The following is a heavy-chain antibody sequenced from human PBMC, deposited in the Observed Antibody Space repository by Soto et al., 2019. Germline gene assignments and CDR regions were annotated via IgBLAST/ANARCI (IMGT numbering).Heavy chain of an antibody. J-gene: IGHJ6*02. Sequence: QVQLQQWGAGLLKPSETLSLTCVVNGGSFSGYYWSWVRQPPGKGLEWIGEINHSGITDSSPPLKSRVTISVDASRSEFSLNLTSVTAADTAVYYCARGRSSVPDRRGIGYYGLDVWGQGTTVTVS. CDR3: ARGRSSVPDRRGIGYYGLDV. V-gene: IGHV4-34*01. D-gene: IGHD3-3*01. CDR1: GGSFSGYY. CDR2: INHSGIT.